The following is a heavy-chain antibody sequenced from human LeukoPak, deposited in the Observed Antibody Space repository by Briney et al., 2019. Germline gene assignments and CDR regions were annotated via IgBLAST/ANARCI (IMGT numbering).Heavy chain of an antibody. D-gene: IGHD1-14*01. CDR2: VSGSGGST. V-gene: IGHV3-23*01. J-gene: IGHJ4*02. CDR3: VKKTPEGSFDY. CDR1: GFTFSSYG. Sequence: GGTLRLSCAASGFTFSSYGMSWVRQAPGKGLEWVSAVSGSGGSTYYADSVRGRFTISRDNSKNTLYLQMNSLRAEDTAVYYCVKKTPEGSFDYWGQGTPVTVSS.